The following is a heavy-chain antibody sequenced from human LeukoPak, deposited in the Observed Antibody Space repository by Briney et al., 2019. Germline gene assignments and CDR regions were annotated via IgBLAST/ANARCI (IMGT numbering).Heavy chain of an antibody. V-gene: IGHV3-48*03. D-gene: IGHD6-19*01. Sequence: GGSLRLSCAASGFTFSSYEMNWVRQAPGKGLEWVSYISSSGSTIYYAYSVKGRFTISRDNAKNSLYLQMNSLRAEDTAVYYCARDRGGSGWFNWGQGTLVTVSS. CDR3: ARDRGGSGWFN. CDR2: ISSSGSTI. CDR1: GFTFSSYE. J-gene: IGHJ4*02.